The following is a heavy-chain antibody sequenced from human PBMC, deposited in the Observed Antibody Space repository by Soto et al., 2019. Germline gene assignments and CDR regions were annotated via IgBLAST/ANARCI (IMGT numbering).Heavy chain of an antibody. V-gene: IGHV4-61*01. CDR2: IYYSGST. J-gene: IGHJ4*02. Sequence: SETLSLTCTVSGGSVNSASNYWSWLRQPPGKGLEWIGYIYYSGSTNYNPSLKSRVTISVDPSKNQFSLKRSSVTAADTAVYYCARATPGWSGYYDYYFDYWGQGTLVTVSS. D-gene: IGHD3-3*01. CDR1: GGSVNSASNY. CDR3: ARATPGWSGYYDYYFDY.